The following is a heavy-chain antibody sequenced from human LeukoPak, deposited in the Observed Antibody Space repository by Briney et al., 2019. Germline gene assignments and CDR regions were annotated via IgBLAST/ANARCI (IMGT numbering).Heavy chain of an antibody. D-gene: IGHD1-26*01. Sequence: PSETLSLTCAVYGGSFSGYYWSWIRQPPGKGLEWIGEINHSGSTNYNPSLKSRVTISVDTSKDQFSLKLSSVTAADTAVYYCARGGWWELQYFDYWGREPWSPSPQ. CDR3: ARGGWWELQYFDY. J-gene: IGHJ4*02. V-gene: IGHV4-34*01. CDR1: GGSFSGYY. CDR2: INHSGST.